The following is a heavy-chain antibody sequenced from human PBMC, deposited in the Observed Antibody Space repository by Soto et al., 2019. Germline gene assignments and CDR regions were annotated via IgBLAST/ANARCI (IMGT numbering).Heavy chain of an antibody. CDR2: IYYTGTT. Sequence: PSETLSLTCTVSGGSIINYYWTWIRQSPGMGLECIGYIYYTGTTYYNPSLKGRLTMSLDTSRNQFSLNLNSVTAADTAVYYCARLGSCSGATCQHYIDVWGIGTTVTVSS. J-gene: IGHJ6*03. D-gene: IGHD2-15*01. CDR3: ARLGSCSGATCQHYIDV. CDR1: GGSIINYY. V-gene: IGHV4-59*01.